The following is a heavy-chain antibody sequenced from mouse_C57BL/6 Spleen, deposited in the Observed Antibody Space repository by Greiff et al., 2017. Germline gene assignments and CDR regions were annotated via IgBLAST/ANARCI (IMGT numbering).Heavy chain of an antibody. Sequence: EVKLVESGGGLVKPGGSLKLSCAASGFTFSDYGMHWVRQAPEKGLEWVAYISSGSSTIYYADTVKGRFTISRDNAKNTLFLQMTSLRSEDTAMYYCARPPIYYGNYGGFAYWGQGTLVTVSA. D-gene: IGHD2-1*01. CDR1: GFTFSDYG. V-gene: IGHV5-17*01. CDR3: ARPPIYYGNYGGFAY. CDR2: ISSGSSTI. J-gene: IGHJ3*01.